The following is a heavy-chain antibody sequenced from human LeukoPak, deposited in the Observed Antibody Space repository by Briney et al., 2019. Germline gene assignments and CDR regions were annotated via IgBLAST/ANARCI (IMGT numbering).Heavy chain of an antibody. V-gene: IGHV4-59*01. D-gene: IGHD1-20*01. CDR2: IYYSGST. J-gene: IGHJ3*02. CDR1: GGSISSYY. Sequence: SETLSLTCTVSGGSISSYYWSWIRQPPGKGLEWIGYIYYSGSTNYNPSLKSRVTISVDTSKNQFSLKLSSVTAADTAVYYCAREVPNWNDVRDRRQDAFDIWGQGTMVTVSS. CDR3: AREVPNWNDVRDRRQDAFDI.